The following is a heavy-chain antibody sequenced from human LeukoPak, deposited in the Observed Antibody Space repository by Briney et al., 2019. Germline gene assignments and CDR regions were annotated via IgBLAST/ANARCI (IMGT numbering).Heavy chain of an antibody. V-gene: IGHV4-38-2*02. CDR3: ARAFYSGSFNWFDP. CDR2: IYHSGST. CDR1: GYSISSGYY. J-gene: IGHJ5*02. Sequence: SETLSLTCTVSGYSISSGYYWGWIRQPPGKGLAWIGSIYHSGSTYYNPSLKSRVTISVDTSKNQFSLKLSSVTAADTAVYYCARAFYSGSFNWFDPWGQGTLVTVSS. D-gene: IGHD1-26*01.